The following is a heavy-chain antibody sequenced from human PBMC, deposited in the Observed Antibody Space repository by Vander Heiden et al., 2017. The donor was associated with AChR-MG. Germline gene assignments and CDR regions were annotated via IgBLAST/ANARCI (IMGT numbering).Heavy chain of an antibody. V-gene: IGHV4-34*01. Sequence: QVQLQQWGAGLLKPSETLSLTCAVYGGPFSGYYWSWIRQPPGKGLEWIGEINHSGSTNYNPSLKSRVTISVDTSKNQFSLKLSSVTAADTAVYYCARVITMVRGVISAFDIWGQGTMVTVSS. D-gene: IGHD3-10*01. CDR1: GGPFSGYY. CDR2: INHSGST. CDR3: ARVITMVRGVISAFDI. J-gene: IGHJ3*02.